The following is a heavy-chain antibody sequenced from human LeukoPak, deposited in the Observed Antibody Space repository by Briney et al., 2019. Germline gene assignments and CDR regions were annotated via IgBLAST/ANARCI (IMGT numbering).Heavy chain of an antibody. CDR2: ISSSSSYI. Sequence: GGSLRLSCAASGFTFSSYSMNWVRQAPGKGLEWVSSISSSSSYIYYADSVKGRFTISRDNAKNSLYLQMNSLRAEDTAVYYCARDRGGSSPFDYWGQGTLVTVSS. CDR1: GFTFSSYS. J-gene: IGHJ4*02. D-gene: IGHD1-26*01. V-gene: IGHV3-21*01. CDR3: ARDRGGSSPFDY.